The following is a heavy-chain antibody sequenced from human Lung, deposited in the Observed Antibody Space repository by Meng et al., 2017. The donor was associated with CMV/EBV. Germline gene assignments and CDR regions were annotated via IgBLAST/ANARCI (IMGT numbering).Heavy chain of an antibody. CDR3: ARDFKTRRGIFGTVSGGYYGMDA. V-gene: IGHV1-69*10. D-gene: IGHD3-3*01. CDR1: GGTFDNYA. J-gene: IGHJ6*01. Sequence: SVKVSCKAPGGTFDNYAISWVRQAPGQGLEWMGGINPILSMATYPQRFQGRVTITADKSTTTAYMELSSLRSEDTALYYCARDFKTRRGIFGTVSGGYYGMDAWGQGTTVTGYS. CDR2: INPILSMA.